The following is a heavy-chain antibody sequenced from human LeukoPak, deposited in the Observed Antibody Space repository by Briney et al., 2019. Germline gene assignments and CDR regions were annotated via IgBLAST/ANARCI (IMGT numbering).Heavy chain of an antibody. J-gene: IGHJ4*02. CDR2: IFYSGST. V-gene: IGHV4-39*01. CDR1: GGSISSSRYY. Sequence: PSETLSLTCTVSGGSISSSRYYWGWIRQPPGKGLEWIASIFYSGSTYYNPSLKSRLTISVDTSKNQFSLKLCSLTAADTAVYYCARAIYSGTYSYSHTYFDSWGQGTLVTVSS. D-gene: IGHD1-26*01. CDR3: ARAIYSGTYSYSHTYFDS.